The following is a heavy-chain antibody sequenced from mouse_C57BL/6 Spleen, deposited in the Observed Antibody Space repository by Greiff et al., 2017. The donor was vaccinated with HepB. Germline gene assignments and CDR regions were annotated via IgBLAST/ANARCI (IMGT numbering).Heavy chain of an antibody. Sequence: QVQLQQSGAELMKPGASVKLSCKATGYTFTGYWIEWVKQRPGHGLEWIGEILPGSGSTNYNEKFKGKATFTADTSSNTAYMQLSSLTTEDSAIYYCANRVGYYGSGGYFDYWGQGTTLTVSS. CDR2: ILPGSGST. V-gene: IGHV1-9*01. D-gene: IGHD1-1*01. CDR1: GYTFTGYW. J-gene: IGHJ2*01. CDR3: ANRVGYYGSGGYFDY.